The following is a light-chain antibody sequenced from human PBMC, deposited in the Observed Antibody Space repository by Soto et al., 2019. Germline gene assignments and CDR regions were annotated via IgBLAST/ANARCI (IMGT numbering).Light chain of an antibody. CDR3: QQRSNWPLLT. CDR1: PSVSSY. J-gene: IGKJ4*01. Sequence: EIVMPQSQATMSVPPGERATLSCRASPSVSSYLAWYQQKPGQAPRLLIYDASNRATGIPARFSGSGSGTDFTLTIRSLEPEDFAVYYCQQRSNWPLLTFGGGTKVDIK. CDR2: DAS. V-gene: IGKV3-11*01.